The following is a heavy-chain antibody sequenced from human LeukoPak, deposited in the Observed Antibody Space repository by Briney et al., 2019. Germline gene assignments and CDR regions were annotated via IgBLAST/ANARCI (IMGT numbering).Heavy chain of an antibody. Sequence: GGSLRLSCAASGFAFSSYGMHWVRQAPGKGLEWVAYIHYDSSTEDYADSVKGRFTISRDNSKNTLFLQMNNLRAEDTAVYYCARDIKRVDAFDIWGQGTMVTVSS. V-gene: IGHV3-30*02. J-gene: IGHJ3*02. CDR3: ARDIKRVDAFDI. CDR1: GFAFSSYG. D-gene: IGHD3-3*01. CDR2: IHYDSSTE.